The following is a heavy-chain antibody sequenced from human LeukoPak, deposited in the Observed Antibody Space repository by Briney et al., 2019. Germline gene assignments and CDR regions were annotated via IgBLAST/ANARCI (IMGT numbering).Heavy chain of an antibody. CDR1: GYTFTGYY. Sequence: ASVKVSCKASGYTFTGYYMHWVRQAPGQGLEWMGWINPNSGGTNYAQKFQGRATMTRDTSISTAYMELSRLRSDDTAVYYCARYDCSSTSCYFDYWGQGTLVTVSS. CDR2: INPNSGGT. V-gene: IGHV1-2*02. CDR3: ARYDCSSTSCYFDY. J-gene: IGHJ4*02. D-gene: IGHD2-2*01.